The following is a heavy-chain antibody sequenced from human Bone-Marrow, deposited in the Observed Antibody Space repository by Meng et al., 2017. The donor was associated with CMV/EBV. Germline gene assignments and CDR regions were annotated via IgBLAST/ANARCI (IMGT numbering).Heavy chain of an antibody. J-gene: IGHJ4*02. CDR3: ARVGAGWLQFFDY. CDR1: DGSISSGGSY. D-gene: IGHD5-24*01. Sequence: LRLSCTVSDGSISSGGSYWSWIRQHPGKGLEWIGYIYYSGSTDYSPSLKSRVTISVDTSRNQFSLKLNSVTAVDTAVYYCARVGAGWLQFFDYWGQGTLVTVSS. V-gene: IGHV4-31*03. CDR2: IYYSGST.